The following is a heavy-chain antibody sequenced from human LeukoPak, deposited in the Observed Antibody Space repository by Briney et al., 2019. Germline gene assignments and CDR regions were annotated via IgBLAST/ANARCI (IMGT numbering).Heavy chain of an antibody. V-gene: IGHV4-30-2*01. CDR1: GGSISSGGHS. D-gene: IGHD5-12*01. J-gene: IGHJ4*02. CDR3: ARDGLGYSGYDYPYVD. CDR2: IYHSGSGST. Sequence: PSETLSLTCTVSGGSISSGGHSWGWIRQPPGKGLEWIVYIYHSGSGSTYYNPSLKSRVTISVDTSKNQFSLKLSSVTAADTAVYYCARDGLGYSGYDYPYVDWGQGTLVTVSS.